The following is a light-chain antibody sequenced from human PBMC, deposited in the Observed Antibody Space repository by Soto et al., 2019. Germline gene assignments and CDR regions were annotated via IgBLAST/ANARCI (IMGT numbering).Light chain of an antibody. CDR2: DVT. Sequence: QSALTQPASVSGSHGQSITISCTGTISDVGGYNYVSWYQHHPGKAPKLIIYDVTNRPSGVSNPFSGSKSGNTASLTISGLQPEDEADYYCSSYTTSNTRQIVFGTGTKVTVL. V-gene: IGLV2-14*03. CDR1: ISDVGGYNY. J-gene: IGLJ1*01. CDR3: SSYTTSNTRQIV.